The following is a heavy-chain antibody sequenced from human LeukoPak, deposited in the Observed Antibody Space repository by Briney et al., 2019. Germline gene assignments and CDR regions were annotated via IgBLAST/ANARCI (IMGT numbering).Heavy chain of an antibody. CDR3: ARDDYFWGSYRSGDY. CDR1: GYIFTGYY. CDR2: INPNSGDT. J-gene: IGHJ4*02. D-gene: IGHD3-16*02. V-gene: IGHV1-2*06. Sequence: ASVKVSCKASGYIFTGYYMHWVRQAPGQGLEWMGRINPNSGDTNSAQKFQGRITMTRDTSISTAYMELSRLRSDDTAMYYCARDDYFWGSYRSGDYWGQGTLVTVSS.